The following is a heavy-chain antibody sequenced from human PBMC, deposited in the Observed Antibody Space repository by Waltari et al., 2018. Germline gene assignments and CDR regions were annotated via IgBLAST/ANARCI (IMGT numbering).Heavy chain of an antibody. J-gene: IGHJ6*02. CDR3: AKTLSDPSVGGLDV. CDR1: GFTFGRSA. Sequence: EVQLVESGGGLVQPGGSLRLSCEASGFTFGRSAMTWVRQVPGKGWEWLSAMSGGGGSTYYADSVQGRFIISRDPSKNTLFLQLNSLRVEDTAVYFCAKTLSDPSVGGLDVWGQGTPVTVSS. D-gene: IGHD1-26*01. CDR2: MSGGGGST. V-gene: IGHV3-23*04.